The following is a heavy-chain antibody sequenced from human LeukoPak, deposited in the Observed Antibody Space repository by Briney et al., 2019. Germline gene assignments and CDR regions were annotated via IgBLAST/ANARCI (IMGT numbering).Heavy chain of an antibody. CDR3: AKDCSAFWSGYYSDYYYYMDV. CDR2: ISGSGGST. J-gene: IGHJ6*03. V-gene: IGHV3-23*01. D-gene: IGHD3-3*01. Sequence: GGSLRLSCAASGFTFSSYAMTWVRQAPAKGLEWVSAISGSGGSTYYADSVKGRFTISRDNSKNTLYLQMNSLRAEDTAVYYCAKDCSAFWSGYYSDYYYYMDVWGKGTTVTVSS. CDR1: GFTFSSYA.